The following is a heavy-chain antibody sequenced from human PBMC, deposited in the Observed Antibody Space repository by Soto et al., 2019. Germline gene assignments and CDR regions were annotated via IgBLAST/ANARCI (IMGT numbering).Heavy chain of an antibody. D-gene: IGHD3-22*01. V-gene: IGHV4-31*03. CDR3: ARLRDYYHTSGYPQGFYFDY. J-gene: IGHJ4*02. CDR1: GGPINSASYY. CDR2: IFHSGSA. Sequence: TLSLTCSVSGGPINSASYYWIWVRHRTCKGLDWIGHIFHSGSAYYNAFLKTRLSISVDTSKNQFSLKLNSVTAADTAVYYCARLRDYYHTSGYPQGFYFDYWGQGTLVTVSS.